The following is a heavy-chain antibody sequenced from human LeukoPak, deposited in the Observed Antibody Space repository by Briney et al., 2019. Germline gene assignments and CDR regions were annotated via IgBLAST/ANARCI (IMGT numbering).Heavy chain of an antibody. J-gene: IGHJ2*01. V-gene: IGHV3-9*01. CDR2: ISWNSGSI. Sequence: GGSLRLSCAASGFTFDDYAMHWVRQAPGKGLEWVSGISWNSGSIGYADSAKGRFTISRDNAKNSLYLQMNSLRPEDTAMYYCASAIHWMTMVTDLWGYFDLWGRGTLVTVSS. CDR1: GFTFDDYA. CDR3: ASAIHWMTMVTDLWGYFDL. D-gene: IGHD4/OR15-4a*01.